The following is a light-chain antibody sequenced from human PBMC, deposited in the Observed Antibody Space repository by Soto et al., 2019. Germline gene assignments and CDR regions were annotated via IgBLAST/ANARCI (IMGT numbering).Light chain of an antibody. CDR1: SSNIGSNY. V-gene: IGLV1-47*01. Sequence: QAVVTQPPSASGTPGQRVTISCSGSSSNIGSNYVYWFQQVPGTAPKLLIYRNNRRPSGVPDRFSGSKSGTSASLAISGLRSEDEGDYYCAAWDDSLSGVVFGGGTKLTVL. CDR2: RNN. J-gene: IGLJ2*01. CDR3: AAWDDSLSGVV.